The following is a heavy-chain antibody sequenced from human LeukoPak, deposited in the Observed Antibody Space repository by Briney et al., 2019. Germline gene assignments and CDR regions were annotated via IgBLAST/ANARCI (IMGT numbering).Heavy chain of an antibody. CDR1: GGSFSGYY. V-gene: IGHV4-34*01. Sequence: SETLSLTCAVYGGSFSGYYWSWIRQPPGKGLEWIGEINHSGSTNYNPSLKSRVTISVDKSKNQFSLKLSSVTAADTAVYYCARVGASIAARDNWFDPWGQGSLVTVSS. J-gene: IGHJ5*02. CDR2: INHSGST. CDR3: ARVGASIAARDNWFDP. D-gene: IGHD6-6*01.